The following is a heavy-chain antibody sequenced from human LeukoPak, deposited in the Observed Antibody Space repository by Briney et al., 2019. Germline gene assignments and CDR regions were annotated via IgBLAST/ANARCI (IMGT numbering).Heavy chain of an antibody. CDR3: ARDPRGSGSADY. D-gene: IGHD3-10*01. Sequence: PSETLSLTCTVSGASISRYYWSWLRHPPGKGLEWIGYIYYSGSTKYNPSLKSRVTILVDTSKNQFSLKLSSVTAADTAVYYCARDPRGSGSADYWGQGTLVTVSS. J-gene: IGHJ4*02. V-gene: IGHV4-59*01. CDR2: IYYSGST. CDR1: GASISRYY.